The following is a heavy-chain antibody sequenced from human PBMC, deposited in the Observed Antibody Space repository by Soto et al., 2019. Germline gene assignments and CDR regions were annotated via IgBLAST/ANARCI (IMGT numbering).Heavy chain of an antibody. D-gene: IGHD6-13*01. CDR1: GFTLSSYW. CDR3: ARVAFIEGSSSYRPLDY. Sequence: WGSLRLSCAASGFTLSSYWMSWVRQAPGKGLEWVANIKEDGSEKHYVDSVKGRSTISRDNAKNSLYLQMNSLRAEDTAIYYCARVAFIEGSSSYRPLDYWGQGTPVTVSS. CDR2: IKEDGSEK. J-gene: IGHJ4*02. V-gene: IGHV3-7*01.